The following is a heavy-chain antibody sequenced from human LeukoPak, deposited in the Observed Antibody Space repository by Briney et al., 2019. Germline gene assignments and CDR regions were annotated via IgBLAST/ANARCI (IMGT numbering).Heavy chain of an antibody. V-gene: IGHV3-23*01. Sequence: PGGSLRLSCAASGFTFSSYAMSWVRQAPGRGLEWVSAISGSGGNTYYADSVKGRFTISGENSQNTLYLQMNSLRAEDTAVYYCAKGSSGYETNFDFWGQGTLVTVSS. CDR3: AKGSSGYETNFDF. D-gene: IGHD5-12*01. CDR2: ISGSGGNT. J-gene: IGHJ4*02. CDR1: GFTFSSYA.